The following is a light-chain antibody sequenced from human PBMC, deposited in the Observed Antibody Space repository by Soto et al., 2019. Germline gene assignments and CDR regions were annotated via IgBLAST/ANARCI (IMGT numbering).Light chain of an antibody. CDR2: EVS. CDR1: SSDVGGYNY. Sequence: QSVLTQPASVSGSPGQSITISCTGTSSDVGGYNYVSWYQQHPGKAPKLMIYEVSNRPSGVSTRFSGSKSGNTASLTISGLQAEDEADYYCSSNTGSSTWVFGGGTQLTVL. J-gene: IGLJ2*01. V-gene: IGLV2-14*01. CDR3: SSNTGSSTWV.